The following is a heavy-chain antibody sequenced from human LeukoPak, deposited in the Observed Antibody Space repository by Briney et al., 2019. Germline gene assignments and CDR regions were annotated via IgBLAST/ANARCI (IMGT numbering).Heavy chain of an antibody. CDR3: AKHSGSYFIYSVDS. D-gene: IGHD2-15*01. V-gene: IGHV3-23*01. CDR2: ISNTAYNT. CDR1: GFTFISYG. J-gene: IGHJ4*02. Sequence: GGSLRLSCEASGFTFISYGMSWVRQAPGKGLEWVSTISNTAYNTYYADSVKGRSTISRDNSANTVSLQMNSLRAEDTALYYCAKHSGSYFIYSVDSWGQGTQVTVSS.